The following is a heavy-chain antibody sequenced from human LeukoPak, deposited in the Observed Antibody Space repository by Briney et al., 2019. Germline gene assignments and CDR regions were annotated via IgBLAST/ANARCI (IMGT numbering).Heavy chain of an antibody. CDR3: ARSSLKVGAFDFDY. V-gene: IGHV3-21*01. D-gene: IGHD1-26*01. Sequence: GGSLRLSCAASGFTFSSYAMSWVRQAPGKGLEWVSSISSSSSYIYYADSVKGRFTISRDNAKNSLYLQMNSLRAEDTAVYYCARSSLKVGAFDFDYCGQGTLVTVSS. CDR1: GFTFSSYA. CDR2: ISSSSSYI. J-gene: IGHJ4*02.